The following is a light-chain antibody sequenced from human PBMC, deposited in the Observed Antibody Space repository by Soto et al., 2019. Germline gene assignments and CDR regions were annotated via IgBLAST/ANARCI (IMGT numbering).Light chain of an antibody. V-gene: IGKV1-39*01. Sequence: DIQMTQSPSSLSASVGDSVTITCRASQSISHFLNLYQQKPGKAPKLLIYAASTLESGVPSRFSGSASGTDFTLTISSLLPEDFATYYCQQSYNNPRTFGQGTILEIK. CDR1: QSISHF. J-gene: IGKJ2*01. CDR3: QQSYNNPRT. CDR2: AAS.